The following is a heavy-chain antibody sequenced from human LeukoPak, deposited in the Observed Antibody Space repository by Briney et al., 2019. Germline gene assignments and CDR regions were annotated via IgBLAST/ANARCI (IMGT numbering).Heavy chain of an antibody. J-gene: IGHJ5*02. CDR1: GGSISSYY. Sequence: SETLSLTCTVSGGSISSYYWSWIRQPAGKGLEWIGRIYTSGSTNYNPSLKSRVTISVDTSKNQFSLKLSSVTAADTAVYYCASSVTMKVAGSSFRWFDPWGQGTLVTVSS. CDR2: IYTSGST. CDR3: ASSVTMKVAGSSFRWFDP. D-gene: IGHD6-19*01. V-gene: IGHV4-4*07.